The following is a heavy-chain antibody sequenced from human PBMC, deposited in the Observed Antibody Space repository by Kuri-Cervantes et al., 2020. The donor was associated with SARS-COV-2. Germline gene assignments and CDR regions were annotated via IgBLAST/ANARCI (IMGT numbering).Heavy chain of an antibody. CDR3: ARDLRDYYYYYMDV. CDR1: GFTFSSYS. CDR2: TSSSSSYI. V-gene: IGHV3-21*01. Sequence: GGSLRLSCAASGFTFSSYSMNWVRQAPGKGLEWVSSTSSSSSYIYYADSVKGRFTISRDNAKNSLYLQMNSLRAEDTAVYYCARDLRDYYYYYMDVWGKGTTVTVSS. J-gene: IGHJ6*03.